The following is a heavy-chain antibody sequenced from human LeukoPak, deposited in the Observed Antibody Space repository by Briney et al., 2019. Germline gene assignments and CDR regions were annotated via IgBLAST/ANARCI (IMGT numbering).Heavy chain of an antibody. J-gene: IGHJ4*02. Sequence: AGGSLRLSCAASGFTFSSYEMNWVRQAPGKGLEWVSYISSSCSTIYYADSVNVRFTISRANDQNSLYLQMNSLRAEDTAVYYCARGLTMVRGVIRAPNRTPFDYWGQGTLVTVSS. D-gene: IGHD3-10*01. CDR1: GFTFSSYE. CDR2: ISSSCSTI. CDR3: ARGLTMVRGVIRAPNRTPFDY. V-gene: IGHV3-48*03.